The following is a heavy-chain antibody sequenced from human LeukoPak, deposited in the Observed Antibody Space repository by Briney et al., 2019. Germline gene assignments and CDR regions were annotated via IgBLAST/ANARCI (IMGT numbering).Heavy chain of an antibody. Sequence: PSETLSLTCTVSGGSISSYYWSWIRQPPGKGLEWIGSIYYSGSTYYNPSLKSRVTISVDTSKNQFSLKLSSVTAADTAVYYCARARYMDVWGKGTTVTVSS. J-gene: IGHJ6*03. CDR3: ARARYMDV. V-gene: IGHV4-59*12. CDR1: GGSISSYY. CDR2: IYYSGST.